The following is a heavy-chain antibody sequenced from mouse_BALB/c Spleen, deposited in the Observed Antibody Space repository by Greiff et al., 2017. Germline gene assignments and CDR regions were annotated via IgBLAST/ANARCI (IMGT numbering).Heavy chain of an antibody. Sequence: EVKVVESGGGLVKPGGSLKLSCAASGFAFSSYDMSWVRQTPEKRLEWVAYISSGGGSTYYPDTVKGRFTISRDNAKNTLYLQMSSLKSEDTAMYYCARHETARATFYFDYWGQGTTLTVSS. V-gene: IGHV5-12-1*01. J-gene: IGHJ2*01. CDR2: ISSGGGST. CDR3: ARHETARATFYFDY. CDR1: GFAFSSYD. D-gene: IGHD3-1*01.